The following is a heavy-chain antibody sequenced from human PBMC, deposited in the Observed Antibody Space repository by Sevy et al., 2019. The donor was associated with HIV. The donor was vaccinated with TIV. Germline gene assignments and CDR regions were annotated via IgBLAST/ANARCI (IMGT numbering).Heavy chain of an antibody. J-gene: IGHJ4*02. Sequence: GGSLRLSCAASGFTFSSYAMSRVRQAPGKGLEWVSAISGSGGSTYYADSVKGRFTISRDNSKNTLYLQMNSLRAEDTAVYYCAKSVVVTAIRPSYFDYWGQGTLVTVSS. D-gene: IGHD2-21*02. V-gene: IGHV3-23*01. CDR2: ISGSGGST. CDR3: AKSVVVTAIRPSYFDY. CDR1: GFTFSSYA.